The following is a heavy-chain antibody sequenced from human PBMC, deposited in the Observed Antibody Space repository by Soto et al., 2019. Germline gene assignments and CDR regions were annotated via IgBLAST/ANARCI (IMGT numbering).Heavy chain of an antibody. D-gene: IGHD3-3*01. CDR2: ISADGSDK. CDR3: VKGSDVARQELDY. Sequence: QVQLVESGGGVVQPGRSLRLSCAASGFTFSNFGMHWVRQAPGKGLEWVAAISADGSDKYFSGSVKGRFTISRDNSKNTLFVQMNSLRVEDTAVYYCVKGSDVARQELDYWGQGTLVTVSS. CDR1: GFTFSNFG. V-gene: IGHV3-30*18. J-gene: IGHJ4*02.